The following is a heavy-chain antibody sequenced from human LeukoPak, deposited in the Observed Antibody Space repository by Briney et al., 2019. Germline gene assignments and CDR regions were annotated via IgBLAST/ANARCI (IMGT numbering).Heavy chain of an antibody. Sequence: SVKVSCKASGYTFTNYGISWVRQAPGQGLEWMGGIIPIFGTANYAQKFQGRVTITTDESTSTAYMELSSLRSEDTAVYYCARVETGDDAFDIWGQGTMVTVSS. CDR2: IIPIFGTA. J-gene: IGHJ3*02. V-gene: IGHV1-69*05. CDR1: GYTFTNYG. CDR3: ARVETGDDAFDI. D-gene: IGHD7-27*01.